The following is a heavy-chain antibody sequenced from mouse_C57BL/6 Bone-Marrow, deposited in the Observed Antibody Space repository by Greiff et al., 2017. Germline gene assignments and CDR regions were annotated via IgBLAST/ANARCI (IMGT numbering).Heavy chain of an antibody. CDR3: ARRLGHDFDY. D-gene: IGHD4-1*01. Sequence: EVQLQQSGPELVKPGASVKISCKASGYTFTDYYMNWVKQSHGKSLEWIGDINPNNGGTSYNQKFKGKATLTVDKSSSTAYMELRSLTSEDSAVYYCARRLGHDFDYWGQGTTLTVSS. J-gene: IGHJ2*01. CDR1: GYTFTDYY. CDR2: INPNNGGT. V-gene: IGHV1-26*01.